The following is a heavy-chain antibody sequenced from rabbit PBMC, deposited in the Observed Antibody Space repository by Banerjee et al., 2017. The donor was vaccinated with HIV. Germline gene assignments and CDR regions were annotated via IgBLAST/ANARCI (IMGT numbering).Heavy chain of an antibody. CDR1: GFTLSSYW. CDR2: IGAGSGTT. J-gene: IGHJ4*01. V-gene: IGHV1S40*01. D-gene: IGHD4-2*01. CDR3: ARGSAYAGAGYAL. Sequence: VEESGGGLVKPGASLTLTCTASGFTLSSYWMYWVRQAPGKGLEWIGCIGAGSGTTYYATWAKGRFTISKTSSTTVALQMTSLPAADTATCFCARGSAYAGAGYALWGPGTLVTVS.